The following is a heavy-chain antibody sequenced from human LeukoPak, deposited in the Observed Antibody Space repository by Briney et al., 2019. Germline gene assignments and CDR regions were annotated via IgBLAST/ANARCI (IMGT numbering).Heavy chain of an antibody. CDR1: GFAFNSYT. V-gene: IGHV3-30*04. CDR3: ATDRDNSDWQKRFDS. CDR2: ISYDATND. Sequence: GGSLRLSCAASGFAFNSYTMHWVRQTPGRGLEWVALISYDATNDYYADSVKGRFTISRDNSKDTLYLQMNSLRAEDTAVYYCATDRDNSDWQKRFDSWGQGTLVTVSS. D-gene: IGHD2-21*02. J-gene: IGHJ4*02.